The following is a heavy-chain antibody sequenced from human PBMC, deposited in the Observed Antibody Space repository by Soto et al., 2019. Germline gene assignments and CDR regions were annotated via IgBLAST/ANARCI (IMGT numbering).Heavy chain of an antibody. Sequence: QVQLVQSGAEVKKPGASVKVSCKASGYTFTGYYMHWVRQAPGQGLEWMGWINPNSGGTNDAQKFQGRVTMTRDTSISTAYKELSRLRSDDTAVYYCARARGLRGSGYYGMDVWGQGTTVTVS. CDR2: INPNSGGT. D-gene: IGHD3-10*01. CDR1: GYTFTGYY. V-gene: IGHV1-2*02. CDR3: ARARGLRGSGYYGMDV. J-gene: IGHJ6*02.